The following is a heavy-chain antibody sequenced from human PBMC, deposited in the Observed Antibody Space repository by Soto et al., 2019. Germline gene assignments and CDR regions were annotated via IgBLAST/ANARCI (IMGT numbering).Heavy chain of an antibody. D-gene: IGHD3-22*01. CDR1: GGTFSSYA. Sequence: QVQLVQSGAEVKKPGSSVKVSCKASGGTFSSYAISWVRQAPGQGLGWMGGIIPIFGTANYGQKFQGRVTLTADESTHTAYIELSNLRSEDTAVYYCAKGRISYYDDRSGYPFGKDVLGQGPHGHRLL. V-gene: IGHV1-69*01. CDR3: AKGRISYYDDRSGYPFGKDV. J-gene: IGHJ6*02. CDR2: IIPIFGTA.